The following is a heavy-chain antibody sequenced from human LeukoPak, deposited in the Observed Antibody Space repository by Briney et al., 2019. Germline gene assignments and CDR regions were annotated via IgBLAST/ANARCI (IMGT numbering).Heavy chain of an antibody. D-gene: IGHD3-10*01. CDR2: IYTSGST. V-gene: IGHV4-61*02. CDR1: GASISSGSYY. J-gene: IGHJ3*02. CDR3: AREPWEMYGSGSYYNGDAFDI. Sequence: SETLSLTCTVSGASISSGSYYWSWIRQPAGKGLEWIGRIYTSGSTNYNPSLKSRVTISVDTSKNRFSLKLSSVTAADTAVYYCAREPWEMYGSGSYYNGDAFDISGQGTMVTVSS.